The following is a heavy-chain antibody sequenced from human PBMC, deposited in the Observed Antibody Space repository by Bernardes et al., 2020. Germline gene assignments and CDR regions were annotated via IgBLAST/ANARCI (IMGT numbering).Heavy chain of an antibody. V-gene: IGHV3-23*01. J-gene: IGHJ4*02. CDR3: ARNIDYDFWSGPIDY. Sequence: GGSLRLSRAASGFTFSSYAMSWVRQAPGKGLECVSVISGRGGSTYYTDSVKGRFTISRDISKNTLYLQMNSLRAEDTAVYYCARNIDYDFWSGPIDYWGQGTLVNVSS. CDR2: ISGRGGST. D-gene: IGHD3-3*01. CDR1: GFTFSSYA.